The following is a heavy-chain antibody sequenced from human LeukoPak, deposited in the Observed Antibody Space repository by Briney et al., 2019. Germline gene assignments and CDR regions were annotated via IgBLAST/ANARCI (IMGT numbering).Heavy chain of an antibody. Sequence: SVKVSCTASGGTFSSYAISWVRQAPGQGLEWMGGIIPIFGTANYAQKFQGRVTITADESTSTAYMELSSLRSEDTAVYYCAREKEYSSSHDLDYWGQGTLVTVSS. CDR3: AREKEYSSSHDLDY. CDR2: IIPIFGTA. CDR1: GGTFSSYA. J-gene: IGHJ4*02. V-gene: IGHV1-69*13. D-gene: IGHD6-6*01.